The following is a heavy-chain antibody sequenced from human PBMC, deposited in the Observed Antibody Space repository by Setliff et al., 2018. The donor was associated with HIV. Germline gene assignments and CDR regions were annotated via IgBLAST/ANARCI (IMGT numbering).Heavy chain of an antibody. D-gene: IGHD4-17*01. CDR3: ASFFVTTVTNQDY. J-gene: IGHJ4*02. Sequence: SETLSLTCTVYGGSFSNYYTNWIRQPPGKGPEWIGELSPSGTTRSNPSLQSRVTISLDTSNNQFSLKLTSVTAAGTAMYYCASFFVTTVTNQDYWGQGTPVTVSS. V-gene: IGHV4-34*01. CDR2: LSPSGTT. CDR1: GGSFSNYY.